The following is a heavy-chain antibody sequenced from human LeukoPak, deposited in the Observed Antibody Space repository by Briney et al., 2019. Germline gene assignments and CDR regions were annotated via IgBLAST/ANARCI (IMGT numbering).Heavy chain of an antibody. D-gene: IGHD4-17*01. CDR3: AKAYTTGLEP. J-gene: IGHJ5*02. Sequence: GGSLRLSCAASGFTFSSYGMHWVRQAPGKGLEWVAFIKYDGSNKHNAESVKGRFTISRDNSKDTLYLQMNSLRAEDTAVYYCAKAYTTGLEPWGQGTLVTVSS. V-gene: IGHV3-30*02. CDR2: IKYDGSNK. CDR1: GFTFSSYG.